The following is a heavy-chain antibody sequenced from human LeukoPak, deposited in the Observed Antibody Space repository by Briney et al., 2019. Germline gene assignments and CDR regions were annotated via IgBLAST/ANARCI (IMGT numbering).Heavy chain of an antibody. J-gene: IGHJ4*02. CDR3: TTDYYYDSSGYFDY. CDR1: GFTFSNAW. D-gene: IGHD3-22*01. CDR2: IKSKTDGGTT. V-gene: IGHV3-15*01. Sequence: GGSLRLSCVASGFTFSNAWMSWVRQAPGKGLEWVGRIKSKTDGGTTDYAAPVKGRFTISRDDSKNTLYLQMNSLKTEDTAVYYCTTDYYYDSSGYFDYWGQGTLVTVSS.